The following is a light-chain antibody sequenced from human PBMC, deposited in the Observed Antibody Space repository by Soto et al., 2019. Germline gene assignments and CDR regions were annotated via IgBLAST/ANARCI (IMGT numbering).Light chain of an antibody. V-gene: IGKV3-20*01. CDR3: QQYGFSPRT. CDR1: QSVSSGY. Sequence: EIVLTQSPGTLSLSPGERATLSCRASQSVSSGYLAWYQQKPAQAPRLLIYDASSRATGVPDRFSGSGSGTDFTLTISRLEPDDFGIYYYQQYGFSPRTFGQGTRVEIK. J-gene: IGKJ1*01. CDR2: DAS.